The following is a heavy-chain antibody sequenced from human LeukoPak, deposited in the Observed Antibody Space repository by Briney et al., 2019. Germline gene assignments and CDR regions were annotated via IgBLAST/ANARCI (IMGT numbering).Heavy chain of an antibody. J-gene: IGHJ5*02. Sequence: GGSLRLSCAASGFTFDDYAMHWVRQPPGKGLEWVSLITKDGTNTYYVDSVKGRFTISRDNSKKSLYLEMNSLRTEDTAFYYCVQGRPWLLSSLGQGTLVTVSS. CDR2: ITKDGTNT. D-gene: IGHD5-12*01. CDR3: VQGRPWLLSS. V-gene: IGHV3-43*02. CDR1: GFTFDDYA.